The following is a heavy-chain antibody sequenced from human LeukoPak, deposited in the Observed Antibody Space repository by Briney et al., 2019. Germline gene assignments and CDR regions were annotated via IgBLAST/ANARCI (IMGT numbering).Heavy chain of an antibody. CDR1: GGSVSSGSYY. D-gene: IGHD2-2*01. CDR2: IYYTGNT. J-gene: IGHJ4*02. Sequence: RTSETLSLTCTVSGGSVSSGSYYWSWVRQPPGKGLEWIGYIYYTGNTNYNPSLKSRVTISVDTSKNQFSLKLSSVTAADTAVYYCARVEVKYCSSTSCYSGDYWGQGTLVTVSS. CDR3: ARVEVKYCSSTSCYSGDY. V-gene: IGHV4-61*01.